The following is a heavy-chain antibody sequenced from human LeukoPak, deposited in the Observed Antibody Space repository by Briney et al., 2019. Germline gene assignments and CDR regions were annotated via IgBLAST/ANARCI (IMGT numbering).Heavy chain of an antibody. D-gene: IGHD6-19*01. CDR1: GFTVSSND. Sequence: PGGSLRVSCAASGFTVSSNDMTRVRQAPGKGLGWVSVIYKSGNTFYSDSVKGRFTISRDNSKNTVYLQMDSLRAEDTAVYYCARYTSGSYFDSWGQGTLVTVSS. V-gene: IGHV3-53*01. CDR2: IYKSGNT. CDR3: ARYTSGSYFDS. J-gene: IGHJ4*02.